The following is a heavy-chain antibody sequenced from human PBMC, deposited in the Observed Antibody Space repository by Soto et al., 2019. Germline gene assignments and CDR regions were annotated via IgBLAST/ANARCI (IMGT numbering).Heavy chain of an antibody. CDR1: GFTFSSYG. CDR3: ARDVGYGGYAYDY. CDR2: IWYDGSNK. J-gene: IGHJ4*02. V-gene: IGHV3-33*01. Sequence: QVQLVESGGGVVQPGRSLRLSCAASGFTFSSYGMHWVRQAPGKGLEWVAVIWYDGSNKYYADSVKGRFTISRDNSKNTLYLQMNSLRAEDTAVYYCARDVGYGGYAYDYWGQGTLVTVSS. D-gene: IGHD5-12*01.